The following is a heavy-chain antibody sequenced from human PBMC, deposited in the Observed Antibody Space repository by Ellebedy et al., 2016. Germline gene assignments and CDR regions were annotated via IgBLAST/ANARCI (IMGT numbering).Heavy chain of an antibody. CDR1: GGSFSGYY. D-gene: IGHD6-19*01. Sequence: SETLSLTCAVYGGSFSGYYWSWIRQPPGKGLEWIGEINHSGSTNYNPSLKSRVTISVDTSKNQFSLNLSSVTAADAAVYYCASRVSGYSSGWRFDYWGQGTLVTVSS. CDR2: INHSGST. CDR3: ASRVSGYSSGWRFDY. J-gene: IGHJ4*02. V-gene: IGHV4-34*01.